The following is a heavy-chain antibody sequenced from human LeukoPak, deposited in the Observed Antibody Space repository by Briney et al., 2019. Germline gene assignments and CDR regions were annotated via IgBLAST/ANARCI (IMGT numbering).Heavy chain of an antibody. V-gene: IGHV3-30*04. CDR2: ISYDGSNK. Sequence: GGSLRLSCAASGFTFSSYAMHWVRQAPGKGLEWVAVISYDGSNKYYADSVKGRFTISRGNSKNTLYLQMNSLRAEDTAVYYCASEGGDYDWFDPWGQGTLVTVSS. J-gene: IGHJ5*02. CDR3: ASEGGDYDWFDP. CDR1: GFTFSSYA. D-gene: IGHD4-17*01.